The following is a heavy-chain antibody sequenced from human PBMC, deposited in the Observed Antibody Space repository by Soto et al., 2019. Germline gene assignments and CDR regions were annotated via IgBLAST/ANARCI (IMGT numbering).Heavy chain of an antibody. CDR3: AKAPYYYYGMDV. CDR2: ISWNSGSI. CDR1: GFTFDDYA. V-gene: IGHV3-9*01. J-gene: IGHJ6*02. Sequence: EVQLVESGGGLVQPGRSLRLSCAASGFTFDDYAMHWVRQAPGKGLEWVSGISWNSGSIGYADSVKGRFTISRDNAKNSLYLQMNNLRAEDTALYYCAKAPYYYYGMDVWGQGTTVTVSS.